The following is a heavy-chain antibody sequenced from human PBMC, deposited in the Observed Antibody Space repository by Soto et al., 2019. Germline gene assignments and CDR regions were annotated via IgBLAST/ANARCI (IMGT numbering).Heavy chain of an antibody. CDR3: TTDPHSTGTKY. D-gene: IGHD1-1*01. CDR2: IKGKTEGGTI. Sequence: GGSLRLSCAASGFTFIDAWMSWVRQAPGAGLEWVGLIKGKTEGGTIDYAAPVKARFTTSRDASKNTLYLQMNSLKTEDTAVYYCTTDPHSTGTKYWGQGTLVTVSS. V-gene: IGHV3-15*01. CDR1: GFTFIDAW. J-gene: IGHJ4*02.